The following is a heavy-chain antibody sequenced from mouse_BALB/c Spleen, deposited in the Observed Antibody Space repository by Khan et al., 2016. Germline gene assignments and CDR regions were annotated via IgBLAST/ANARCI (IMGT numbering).Heavy chain of an antibody. CDR3: AREGLRRGFAY. J-gene: IGHJ3*01. CDR1: GFTLSDYY. V-gene: IGHV5-4*02. D-gene: IGHD2-4*01. CDR2: ISDGGSYT. Sequence: EVELVESGGGLVKPGGSLKLSCAASGFTLSDYYMYWVRQTPEKRLVWVATISDGGSYTYYPDSVKGRFTISRDNAKNNLYLQMSSLKSEDTAMYYCAREGLRRGFAYWGQGTLVTVSA.